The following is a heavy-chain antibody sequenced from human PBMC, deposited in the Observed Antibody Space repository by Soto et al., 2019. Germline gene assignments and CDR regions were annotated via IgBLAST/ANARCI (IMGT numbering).Heavy chain of an antibody. J-gene: IGHJ3*02. CDR3: ARVSWPINDAFDI. D-gene: IGHD1-20*01. Sequence: GGSLRLSCAASGFTFSSYSMNWVRQAPGKGLEWVSYISSSSTIYYADSVKGRFTISRDNAKNSLYLQMNSLRAEDTAVYYCARVSWPINDAFDIWGQGTMVTVSS. CDR1: GFTFSSYS. CDR2: ISSSSTI. V-gene: IGHV3-48*01.